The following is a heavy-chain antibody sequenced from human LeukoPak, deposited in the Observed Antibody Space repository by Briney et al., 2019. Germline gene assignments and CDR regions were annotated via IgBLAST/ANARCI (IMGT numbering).Heavy chain of an antibody. CDR2: MNPNSGNT. CDR3: ARVAVASRYYFDY. J-gene: IGHJ4*02. CDR1: GGTFSSYA. D-gene: IGHD5-12*01. Sequence: ASVKVSCKASGGTFSSYAINWVRQATGQGLEWMGWMNPNSGNTGYAQKFQGRVTMTRNTSISTAYMELSSLRSEDTAVYYCARVAVASRYYFDYWGQGTLVTVSS. V-gene: IGHV1-8*02.